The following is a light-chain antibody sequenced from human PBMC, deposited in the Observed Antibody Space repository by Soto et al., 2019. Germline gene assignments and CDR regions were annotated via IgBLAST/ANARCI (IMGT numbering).Light chain of an antibody. CDR1: QSVSSSY. CDR2: GAS. J-gene: IGKJ1*01. V-gene: IGKV3-20*01. CDR3: QQYGSSPPRT. Sequence: ERVLTQSPFTLSLSPGERATLSFMASQSVSSSYLAWYQQKPGLAPRLLIYGASSRATGIPDRFSGSGSGTDFTLTISRLEPEDFAVYYCQQYGSSPPRTFGQGTKVDIK.